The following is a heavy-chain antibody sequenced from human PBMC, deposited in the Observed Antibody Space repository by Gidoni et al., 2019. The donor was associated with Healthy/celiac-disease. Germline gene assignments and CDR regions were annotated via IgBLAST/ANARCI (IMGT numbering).Heavy chain of an antibody. Sequence: HLQLQESGPGLVKPSETLSLPRTVPGGSISSRSYYWGGTRQPPGKGLEWIGSIYYSGSTYYNPSLKSRVTISVDTSKNQFSLKLSSVTAADTAVYYCASGGYSSSRFDYWGQGTLVTVSS. CDR3: ASGGYSSSRFDY. V-gene: IGHV4-39*01. CDR2: IYYSGST. D-gene: IGHD6-13*01. CDR1: GGSISSRSYY. J-gene: IGHJ4*02.